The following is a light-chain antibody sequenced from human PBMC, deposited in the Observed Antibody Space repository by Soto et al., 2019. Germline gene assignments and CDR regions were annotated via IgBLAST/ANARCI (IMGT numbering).Light chain of an antibody. J-gene: IGKJ2*01. CDR2: GAS. Sequence: DIAMTQSPATLSVSPGERATLSCTASQSISSDVAWYQQKPGQAPRLLIYGASTTATGIPARFSGSWSGTECTLTISSLQSEDVAVYNCQQYNKWPRTFGQGTKVDIK. CDR3: QQYNKWPRT. V-gene: IGKV3-15*01. CDR1: QSISSD.